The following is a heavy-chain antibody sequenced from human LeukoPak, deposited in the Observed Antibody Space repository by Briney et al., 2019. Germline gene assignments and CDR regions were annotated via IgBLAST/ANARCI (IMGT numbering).Heavy chain of an antibody. CDR1: GFTFSSYA. CDR3: AKGSPKRGYCGGDYPNWFDP. J-gene: IGHJ5*02. CDR2: ISGSGGST. D-gene: IGHD2-21*01. Sequence: GGSLRLSCAASGFTFSSYAMSWVRQAPGKGLEWVSAISGSGGSTYYADSVKGRFTISRDNSKNTLYLQMNSLRAEDTAVYYCAKGSPKRGYCGGDYPNWFDPWGQGTLVTVSS. V-gene: IGHV3-23*01.